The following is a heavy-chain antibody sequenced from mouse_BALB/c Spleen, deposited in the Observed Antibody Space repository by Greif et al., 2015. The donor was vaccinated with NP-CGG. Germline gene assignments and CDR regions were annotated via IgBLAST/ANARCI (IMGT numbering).Heavy chain of an antibody. Sequence: VKLMESGAELVKPGASVKLSCKASGYTFISYYMYWVKQRPGQGLEWIGEINPSNGGANLNEKFKSKATLTVDKSSSTAYMQLSSPTSEDSAVYFCTRGRRRDFDFWGQGTTLTVSS. J-gene: IGHJ2*01. CDR2: INPSNGGA. D-gene: IGHD1-2*01. CDR1: GYTFISYY. CDR3: TRGRRRDFDF. V-gene: IGHV1S81*02.